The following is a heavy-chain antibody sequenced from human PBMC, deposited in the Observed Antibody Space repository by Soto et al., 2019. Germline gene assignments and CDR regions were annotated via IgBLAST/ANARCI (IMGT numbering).Heavy chain of an antibody. D-gene: IGHD2-15*01. Sequence: ASVKVSCKASGYTFTSYDINWVRQATGQGLEWMGWMNPNSGNTGYAQKFQGRVTMTRNTSISTAYMELSSLISEDTAVYYCARGARYCSGGSCYSWGGMDVWGQGTTVTVSS. V-gene: IGHV1-8*01. CDR1: GYTFTSYD. J-gene: IGHJ6*02. CDR2: MNPNSGNT. CDR3: ARGARYCSGGSCYSWGGMDV.